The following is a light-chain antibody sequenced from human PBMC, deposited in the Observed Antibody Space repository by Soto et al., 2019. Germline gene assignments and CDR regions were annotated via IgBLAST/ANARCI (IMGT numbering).Light chain of an antibody. CDR2: DVS. Sequence: QSALTQPRSVSGSPGQSVTISCTGTSSDVGGYNFVSWYQHHPGKAPKLMIYDVSKRPSGVPDRFSSSQSGNTASLTISGLQAEDEADYYCCSFAGSYTFDVFGTGTKLTVL. CDR1: SSDVGGYNF. J-gene: IGLJ1*01. V-gene: IGLV2-11*01. CDR3: CSFAGSYTFDV.